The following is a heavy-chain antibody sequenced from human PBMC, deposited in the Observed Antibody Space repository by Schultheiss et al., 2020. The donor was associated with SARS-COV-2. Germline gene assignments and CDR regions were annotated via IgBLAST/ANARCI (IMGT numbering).Heavy chain of an antibody. CDR1: GFTFSSYA. CDR3: AKADDSARGAFDI. Sequence: GGSLRLSCSASGFTFSSYAMHWVRQAPGKGLEYVSAISSNGGSTYYADSVKGRFTISRDNSKNTLYLQMSSLRAEDTALYYCAKADDSARGAFDIWGQGTMVTVSS. J-gene: IGHJ3*02. V-gene: IGHV3-64D*06. CDR2: ISSNGGST. D-gene: IGHD6-6*01.